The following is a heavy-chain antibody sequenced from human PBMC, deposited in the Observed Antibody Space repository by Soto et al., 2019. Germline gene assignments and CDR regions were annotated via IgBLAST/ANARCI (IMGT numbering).Heavy chain of an antibody. V-gene: IGHV3-11*01. CDR1: GFTFSDYY. CDR3: ARSPRYCSGGSCYPVAFDI. J-gene: IGHJ3*02. CDR2: ISSIGSIL. D-gene: IGHD2-15*01. Sequence: GGSLRLSCAASGFTFSDYYMSWIRQAPGKGLEWVSYISSIGSILYYAVSVKGRFTISRDNAKNSLFLQMNSLRAEDTAVYYFARSPRYCSGGSCYPVAFDIWGQGTMVTVSS.